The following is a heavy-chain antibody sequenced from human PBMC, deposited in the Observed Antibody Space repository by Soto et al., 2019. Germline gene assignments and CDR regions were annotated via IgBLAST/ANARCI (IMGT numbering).Heavy chain of an antibody. J-gene: IGHJ4*02. CDR2: ISAHNGNT. CDR1: GYTFTSYG. D-gene: IGHD1-26*01. CDR3: ARDAAVGLFDY. V-gene: IGHV1-18*01. Sequence: QVQLVQSGAEVKKPGASVKVSCKASGYTFTSYGISWVRQAPGQGLEWMGWISAHNGNTNHAQKLKGRVTMTTDTSTSTAYMELRRLRSDDTAVYSCARDAAVGLFDYWGQGTLVTVSS.